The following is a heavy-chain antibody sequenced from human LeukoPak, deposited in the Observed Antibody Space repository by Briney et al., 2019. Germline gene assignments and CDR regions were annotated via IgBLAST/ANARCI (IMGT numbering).Heavy chain of an antibody. CDR1: GVSISSGSYY. D-gene: IGHD3-22*01. CDR2: IYTSGST. J-gene: IGHJ4*02. V-gene: IGHV4-61*02. CDR3: ASWPSYYDSSGWVN. Sequence: SETLSLTCTVSGVSISSGSYYWSWIRQPAGKGLEWIGRIYTSGSTNYNPSLKSRVTISVDTSKNQFSLKLSSVTAADTAVYYCASWPSYYDSSGWVNWGQGTLVTVSS.